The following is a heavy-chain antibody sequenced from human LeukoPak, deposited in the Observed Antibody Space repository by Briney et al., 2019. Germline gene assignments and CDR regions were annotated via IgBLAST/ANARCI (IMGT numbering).Heavy chain of an antibody. D-gene: IGHD1-26*01. CDR2: IYYSGST. J-gene: IGHJ4*02. CDR1: GGSISSYY. V-gene: IGHV4-59*01. CDR3: ARDLSGRNYFDY. Sequence: SETLSLTCTVSGGSISSYYWSWIRQPPGKGLEWIGYIYYSGSTNYNPSLKSRVTISVDTSKNQFSLKLSSVTAADTAVYYCARDLSGRNYFDYWGQGTLVTVSS.